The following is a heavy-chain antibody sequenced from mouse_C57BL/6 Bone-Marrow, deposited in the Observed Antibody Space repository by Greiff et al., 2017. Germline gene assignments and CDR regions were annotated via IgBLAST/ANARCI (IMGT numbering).Heavy chain of an antibody. V-gene: IGHV14-4*01. CDR2: IDPENGDT. CDR3: TFIYYGNTAWFAY. CDR1: GFNIKDDY. J-gene: IGHJ3*01. Sequence: EVMLVESGAELVRPGASVKLSCTASGFNIKDDYMHWVKQRPEQGLEWIGWIDPENGDTEYASKFQGKATITADTSSNTAYLQLSSLTSEDTAVYYCTFIYYGNTAWFAYWGQGTLVTVSA. D-gene: IGHD2-1*01.